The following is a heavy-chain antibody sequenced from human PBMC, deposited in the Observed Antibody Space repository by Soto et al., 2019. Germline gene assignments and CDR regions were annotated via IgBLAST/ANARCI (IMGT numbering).Heavy chain of an antibody. D-gene: IGHD6-19*01. CDR1: GFTFSSYG. CDR2: ISYDGSNK. V-gene: IGHV3-30*18. CDR3: AKDYGSGWTMGDF. Sequence: QVQLVESGGGVVQPGRSLRLSCAASGFTFSSYGMHWVRQAPGKGLEWLAVISYDGSNKYYADSVKGRFTISRDNXKNTLDLQVNSLRAEDTAMYYCAKDYGSGWTMGDFWGQGTLVTVSS. J-gene: IGHJ4*02.